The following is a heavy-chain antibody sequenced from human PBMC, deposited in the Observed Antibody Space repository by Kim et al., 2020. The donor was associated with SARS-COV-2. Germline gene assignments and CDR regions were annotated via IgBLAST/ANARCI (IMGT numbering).Heavy chain of an antibody. V-gene: IGHV1-24*01. J-gene: IGHJ4*02. CDR2: FDPEDGET. CDR1: GYTLTELS. CDR3: ATEKTWFGEFRTFYYFDY. D-gene: IGHD3-10*01. Sequence: ASVKVSCKVSGYTLTELSMHWVRQAPGKGLEWMGGFDPEDGETIYAQKFQGRVTMTEDTSTDTAYMELSSLRSEDTAVYYCATEKTWFGEFRTFYYFDYWGQGTLVTVSA.